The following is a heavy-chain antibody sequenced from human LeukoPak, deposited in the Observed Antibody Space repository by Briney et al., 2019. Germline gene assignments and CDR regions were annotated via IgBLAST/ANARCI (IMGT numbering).Heavy chain of an antibody. D-gene: IGHD7-27*01. J-gene: IGHJ4*02. CDR3: ARATGDC. Sequence: GGSLRLSCGASGFTFSSYNMNWVRQAPGKGLEWVSYISTSSSTIYYADSVKGRFTVSRDNAMNSLYLQMNSLRDEDTAVYYCARATGDCWGQGTLVTVSS. CDR2: ISTSSSTI. V-gene: IGHV3-48*02. CDR1: GFTFSSYN.